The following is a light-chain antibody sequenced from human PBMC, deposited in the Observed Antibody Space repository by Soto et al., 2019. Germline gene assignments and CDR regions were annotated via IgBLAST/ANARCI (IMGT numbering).Light chain of an antibody. CDR3: QQYNNWPPRT. V-gene: IGKV3-15*01. Sequence: EIVMTQSPATLSVSPGERATLSCRASQSVSSNLAWYQQKPGQAPRLLIYGASTRATGIPARFSGSGSGTEFTLTTSGRQSEDFAVYYFQQYNNWPPRTFGQGTKVEIK. J-gene: IGKJ1*01. CDR2: GAS. CDR1: QSVSSN.